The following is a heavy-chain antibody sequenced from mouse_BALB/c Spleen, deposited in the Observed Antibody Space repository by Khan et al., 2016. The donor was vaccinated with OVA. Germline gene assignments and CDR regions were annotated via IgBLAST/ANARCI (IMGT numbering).Heavy chain of an antibody. Sequence: EVQLQESGPGLVKPSQSLSLTCTVTGYSITSGYAWNWIRQFPGNKLEWMGYISYSGVTSYTPSLKSRISITRDTSKNQFFLQLTSVTTEDTATYSCARGNYYGYYCDYWGQGTTLTVSS. D-gene: IGHD1-1*01. V-gene: IGHV3-2*02. CDR3: ARGNYYGYYCDY. J-gene: IGHJ2*01. CDR1: GYSITSGYA. CDR2: ISYSGVT.